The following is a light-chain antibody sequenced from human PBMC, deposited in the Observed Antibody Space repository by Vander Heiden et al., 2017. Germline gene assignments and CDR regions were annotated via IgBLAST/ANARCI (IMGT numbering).Light chain of an antibody. J-gene: IGLJ3*02. V-gene: IGLV2-14*03. CDR1: SSDVGDYNY. Sequence: QSALTQPASVSGSPGQSITSSCNGTSSDVGDYNYVSWYQQHPGKAPKLLIYGVSNRPSGVSHRFSGSKSGNTASLTISGLQAEDEADYYCSSYSSSSTLVVFGGGTELTVL. CDR2: GVS. CDR3: SSYSSSSTLVV.